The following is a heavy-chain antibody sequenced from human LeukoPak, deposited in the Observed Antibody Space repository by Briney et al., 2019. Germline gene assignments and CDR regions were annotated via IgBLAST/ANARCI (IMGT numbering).Heavy chain of an antibody. V-gene: IGHV1-18*01. D-gene: IGHD3-10*01. CDR3: ARVGFTIVRGAHDY. CDR1: GYTFTSYG. CDR2: ISGYNRNT. Sequence: ASVKVSCKASGYTFTSYGISWVRQAPGQGLEWMGWISGYNRNTKCAQKFQGRVTMTTETSTSTAYMELRSLRSDDTALYFCARVGFTIVRGAHDYWGQGTLITVSS. J-gene: IGHJ4*02.